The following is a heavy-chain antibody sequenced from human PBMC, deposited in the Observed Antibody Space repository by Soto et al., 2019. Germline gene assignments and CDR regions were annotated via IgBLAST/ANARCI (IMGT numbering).Heavy chain of an antibody. D-gene: IGHD1-26*01. V-gene: IGHV1-46*01. CDR2: INPSGGST. Sequence: ASVKVSCKASGYTFTSYYMHWVRQAPGQGLEWMGIINPSGGSTSYAQKFQGRVTMTRDTSTSTVYMELSSLRSEDTAVYYCARDGVGGTTFFGYYDYRGQGTLVTVSS. CDR3: ARDGVGGTTFFGYYDY. J-gene: IGHJ4*02. CDR1: GYTFTSYY.